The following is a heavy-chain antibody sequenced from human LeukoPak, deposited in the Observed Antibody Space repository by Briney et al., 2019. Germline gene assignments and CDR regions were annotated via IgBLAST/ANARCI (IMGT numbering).Heavy chain of an antibody. CDR3: ARDEKGYFDY. Sequence: PGGSLRLSCVASEFTVTTNYMNWVRQAPGKGLEWVSVIYSGGSTYYADSVKGQFTISRDNSKNTLYLQMNSLRAEDTAVYYCARDEKGYFDYWGQGTLVTASS. CDR2: IYSGGST. V-gene: IGHV3-53*01. CDR1: EFTVTTNY. J-gene: IGHJ4*02.